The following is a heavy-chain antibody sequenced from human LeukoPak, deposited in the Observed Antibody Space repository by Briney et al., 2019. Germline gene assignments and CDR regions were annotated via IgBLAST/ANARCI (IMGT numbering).Heavy chain of an antibody. V-gene: IGHV3-7*01. D-gene: IGHD1-26*01. CDR3: PRVHGWWELRPYFDY. Sequence: GGSLRLSCAASGFTFSSYWMSWVRQAPGKGREWVANIKQDGSEKYYVDSVKGRFTISRDNAKNSLYLQMNSLRAEDTAVYYCPRVHGWWELRPYFDYWSQGTLVTVSS. CDR1: GFTFSSYW. J-gene: IGHJ4*02. CDR2: IKQDGSEK.